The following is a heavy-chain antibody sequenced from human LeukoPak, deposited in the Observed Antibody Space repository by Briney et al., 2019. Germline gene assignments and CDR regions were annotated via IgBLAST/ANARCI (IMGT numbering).Heavy chain of an antibody. CDR3: AKEPYCSGGSCYQI. Sequence: GGSLRLSCAASGFTFRSYGMHWVRQAPGKGLEWVAVIWYDGSNKYYADSVKGRFTISRDNSKNTLYLQMNSLRAEDTAVYYCAKEPYCSGGSCYQIWGQGTLVTVSS. D-gene: IGHD2-15*01. V-gene: IGHV3-33*06. J-gene: IGHJ4*02. CDR2: IWYDGSNK. CDR1: GFTFRSYG.